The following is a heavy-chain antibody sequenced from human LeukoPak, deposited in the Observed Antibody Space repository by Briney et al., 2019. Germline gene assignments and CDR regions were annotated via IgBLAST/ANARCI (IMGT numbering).Heavy chain of an antibody. J-gene: IGHJ4*02. CDR3: VKPMLSSDYYFDY. D-gene: IGHD3-22*01. CDR2: ISSNGGST. V-gene: IGHV3-64D*06. CDR1: GFTFSIYS. Sequence: GGSLRLSCAASGFTFSIYSMNWVRQAPGKGLEYVSAISSNGGSTYYVDSVKGRFTISRDNSKNTLYLQMSSLRAEDTAVYYCVKPMLSSDYYFDYWGQGTLVTVSS.